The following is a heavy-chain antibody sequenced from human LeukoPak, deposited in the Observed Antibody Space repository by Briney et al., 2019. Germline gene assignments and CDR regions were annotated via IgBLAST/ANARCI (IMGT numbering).Heavy chain of an antibody. J-gene: IGHJ6*02. CDR3: ASSYCSSTSCHDYYYYGTDV. CDR1: GYTFTSYY. Sequence: ASVKVSCKASGYTFTSYYMHWVRQAPAQGLEWMGIVNPSGGSTSYAQKFQGRVTMTRDTSTSTVYMELSSLRSEDTAVYYCASSYCSSTSCHDYYYYGTDVWGQGTTVTVSS. V-gene: IGHV1-46*01. CDR2: VNPSGGST. D-gene: IGHD2-2*01.